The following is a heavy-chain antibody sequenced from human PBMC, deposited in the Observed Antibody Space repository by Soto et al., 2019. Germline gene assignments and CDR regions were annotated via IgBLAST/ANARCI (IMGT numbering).Heavy chain of an antibody. V-gene: IGHV1-58*02. J-gene: IGHJ5*02. CDR2: IVVGSGNT. CDR3: AADTQLRNWFDP. CDR1: GFTFTSSA. Sequence: GASVKVSCKASGFTFTSSAMQWVRQARGQRLEWIGWIVVGSGNTNYAQKFRERVTITRDMSTSTAYMELSSLRSEDTAVYYCAADTQLRNWFDPWGQGTLVTVSS. D-gene: IGHD4-17*01.